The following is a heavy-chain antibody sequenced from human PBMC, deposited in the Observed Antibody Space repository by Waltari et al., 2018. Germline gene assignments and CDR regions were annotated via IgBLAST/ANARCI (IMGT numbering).Heavy chain of an antibody. CDR2: SNSDGSST. CDR1: GFTCSMYW. J-gene: IGHJ2*01. CDR3: ARGARRTTVTTGWWYFDL. Sequence: EVQLVESGGGLVQPWGSLSLSCAASGFTCSMYWMHWVRQAPGKGLVWVSRSNSDGSSTSYADSVKGRFTISKDNAKNTVYLQMNSLRAEDTAIYYCARGARRTTVTTGWWYFDLWGRGTLVTVSS. D-gene: IGHD4-17*01. V-gene: IGHV3-74*01.